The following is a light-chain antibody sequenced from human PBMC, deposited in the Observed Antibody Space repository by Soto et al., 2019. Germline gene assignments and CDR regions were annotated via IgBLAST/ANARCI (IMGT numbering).Light chain of an antibody. J-gene: IGLJ2*01. CDR1: SSDIGAYNY. Sequence: QSVLTQPASVSGSPGQSITISCTGTSSDIGAYNYVSWYQQHPGKAPKLMIYDVSYRPSGVSNRFSAFKSGNTASLTISGLQAEDEADYYCSSYTSSSTVVFGGGTKLTVL. CDR3: SSYTSSSTVV. CDR2: DVS. V-gene: IGLV2-14*01.